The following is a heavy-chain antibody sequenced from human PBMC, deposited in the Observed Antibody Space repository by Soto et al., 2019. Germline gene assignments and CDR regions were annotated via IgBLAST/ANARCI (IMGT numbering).Heavy chain of an antibody. CDR2: IKSKTDGGTT. D-gene: IGHD3-22*01. V-gene: IGHV3-15*01. Sequence: GGSLRLSCAASGFTFSGSAMHWVRQASGKGLEWVGRIKSKTDGGTTDYAAPVKGRFTISRDDSKNTLYLQMNSLKTEDTAVYYCTTTYYYDSSGLYYFDYWGQGTLVTVSS. CDR1: GFTFSGSA. J-gene: IGHJ4*02. CDR3: TTTYYYDSSGLYYFDY.